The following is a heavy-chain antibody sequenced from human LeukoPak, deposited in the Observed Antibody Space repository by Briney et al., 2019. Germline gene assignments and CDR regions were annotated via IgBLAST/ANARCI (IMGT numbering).Heavy chain of an antibody. CDR3: ARHIGGAAAAPRYSDY. D-gene: IGHD6-13*01. CDR2: IYPGDSDT. V-gene: IGHV5-51*01. J-gene: IGHJ4*02. CDR1: GYSFTSYW. Sequence: GESLKISCKGSGYSFTSYWIGWVRQMPGKGLEWMGIIYPGDSDTRYSPSFQGQVTMSADKSIGTAYLQWSSLKASDTAMYYCARHIGGAAAAPRYSDYWGQGTLVTVSS.